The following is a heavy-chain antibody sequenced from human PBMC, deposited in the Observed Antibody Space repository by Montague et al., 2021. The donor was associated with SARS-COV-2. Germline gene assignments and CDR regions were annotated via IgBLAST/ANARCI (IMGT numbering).Heavy chain of an antibody. V-gene: IGHV4-39*01. CDR2: IYYSGST. CDR3: ARPLNLYYYGSGSYSSWFDP. Sequence: SETLSLTCTVSGDSISSSSYYWGWIRQPPGKGLEWIGSIYYSGSTYYNPSLKSRVTISVDTSKNQFSLKLSSATAADTAVYYCARPLNLYYYGSGSYSSWFDPWGQGTLVTVSS. D-gene: IGHD3-10*01. J-gene: IGHJ5*02. CDR1: GDSISSSSYY.